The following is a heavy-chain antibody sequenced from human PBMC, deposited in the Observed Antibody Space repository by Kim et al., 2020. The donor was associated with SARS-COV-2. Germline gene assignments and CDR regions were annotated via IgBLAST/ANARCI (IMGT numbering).Heavy chain of an antibody. J-gene: IGHJ4*01. Sequence: ASVKVSCKTSGHFFTRDSIHWVRQAPGQGLEWMGGIDCGNGNTIYSQKFQGRVTFTTDTSASTAYMELSFLRAEDTAVYYCLGCFCFYYWCHGTLVTVSS. D-gene: IGHD3-3*01. CDR3: LGCFCFYY. V-gene: IGHV1-3*01. CDR1: GHFFTRDS. CDR2: IDCGNGNT.